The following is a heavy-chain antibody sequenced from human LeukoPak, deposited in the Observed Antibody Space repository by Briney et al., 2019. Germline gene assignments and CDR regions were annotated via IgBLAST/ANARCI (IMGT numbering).Heavy chain of an antibody. CDR1: GFTFSSYE. CDR2: ISSSGTTI. J-gene: IGHJ4*02. V-gene: IGHV3-48*03. CDR3: ARRYCSSTCCLFDY. D-gene: IGHD2-2*01. Sequence: GGSLRLSCAASGFTFSSYEMNWVRQAPGKGLEWVSYISSSGTTIYYADSVKGRFTISRDNAKNSLYLQMNSLRAEDTAVYYCARRYCSSTCCLFDYWGQGTLVTVSS.